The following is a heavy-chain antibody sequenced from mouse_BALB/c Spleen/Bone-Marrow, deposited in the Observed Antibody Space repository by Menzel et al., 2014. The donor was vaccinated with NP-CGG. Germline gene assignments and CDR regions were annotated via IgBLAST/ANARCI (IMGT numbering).Heavy chain of an antibody. CDR2: IDTSDSYS. D-gene: IGHD2-1*01. CDR3: ARKKRIYGNYYWLPY. J-gene: IGHJ3*01. Sequence: QVQLQQPGAEFVMPGALVKMSCKASGYTFTDXWIHWVKQRPGQGLEWIGAIDTSDSYSSYNQKFKGKATLTVDESSSTAYMQLNSRTSDDSAVNYYARKKRIYGNYYWLPYWGQGTLVTVSA. V-gene: IGHV1-69*01. CDR1: GYTFTDXW.